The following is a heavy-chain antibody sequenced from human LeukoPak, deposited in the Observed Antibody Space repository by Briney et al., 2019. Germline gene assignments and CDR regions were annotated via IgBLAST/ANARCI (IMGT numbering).Heavy chain of an antibody. Sequence: ASVKVSCKASGGTFSSYTISWVRQAPGQGLEWMGRIIPILGIANYAQKFQGRVTIAADKSTSTAYMELSSLRSEDTAVYYCARGNDLRPYDYWGQGTLVTVSS. CDR3: ARGNDLRPYDY. D-gene: IGHD1-1*01. CDR2: IIPILGIA. J-gene: IGHJ4*02. V-gene: IGHV1-69*02. CDR1: GGTFSSYT.